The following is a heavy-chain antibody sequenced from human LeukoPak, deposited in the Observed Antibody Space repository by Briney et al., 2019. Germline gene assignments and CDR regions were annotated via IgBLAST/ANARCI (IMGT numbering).Heavy chain of an antibody. Sequence: PGGSLRLSCAASGFSFISSAMSWFRRAPRRGLVWVSAISGGGGSTYYADSVKGRFTISRDNSKNTLYIQMNSVRAEDTAVYFCARSDTAMFFNYWGQGTLVTVSS. CDR2: ISGGGGST. CDR1: GFSFISSA. J-gene: IGHJ4*02. D-gene: IGHD5-18*01. V-gene: IGHV3-23*01. CDR3: ARSDTAMFFNY.